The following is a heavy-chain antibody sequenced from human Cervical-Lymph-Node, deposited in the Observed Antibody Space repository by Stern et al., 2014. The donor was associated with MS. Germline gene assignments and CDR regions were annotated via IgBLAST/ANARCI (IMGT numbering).Heavy chain of an antibody. D-gene: IGHD5-24*01. Sequence: VQLVESGPGLVKPSQTLSLTCTVSGVSISNYAYYWSWIRQHPGKGLEWIGYIYYSGSTYYNPSLKSRLTMSIDTSKNQFSLSLSSVTAADTAVYCCARRGDGYSPFWDYWGQGSLVTVSS. V-gene: IGHV4-31*03. CDR3: ARRGDGYSPFWDY. J-gene: IGHJ4*02. CDR1: GVSISNYAYY. CDR2: IYYSGST.